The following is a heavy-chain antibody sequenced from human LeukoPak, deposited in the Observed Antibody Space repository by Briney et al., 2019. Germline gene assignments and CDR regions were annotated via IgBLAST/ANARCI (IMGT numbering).Heavy chain of an antibody. J-gene: IGHJ4*02. CDR1: GYSFTSYW. CDR3: ARHSNGWYPFDY. Sequence: GESLKISCKGSGYSFTSYWIGWVRQMPGKGLEWVGSIYPGDSDIRYSPSFQGQVTISADRSISTAYLQWSSLKASDTAMYYCARHSNGWYPFDYWGQGTLVTVSS. D-gene: IGHD6-19*01. V-gene: IGHV5-51*01. CDR2: IYPGDSDI.